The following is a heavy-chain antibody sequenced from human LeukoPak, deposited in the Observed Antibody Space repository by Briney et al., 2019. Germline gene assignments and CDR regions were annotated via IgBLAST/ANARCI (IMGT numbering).Heavy chain of an antibody. CDR3: ATVIIVGANHDAFDI. D-gene: IGHD1-26*01. CDR1: GFTSSSYA. V-gene: IGHV3-64*01. J-gene: IGHJ3*02. CDR2: ISSNGGST. Sequence: GGSLRLSCAASGFTSSSYAMHWVRQAPGKGLEYVSAISSNGGSTYYANSVKGRFTISRDNSKNTLYLQMGSLRAEDMAVYYCATVIIVGANHDAFDIWGQGTMVTVSS.